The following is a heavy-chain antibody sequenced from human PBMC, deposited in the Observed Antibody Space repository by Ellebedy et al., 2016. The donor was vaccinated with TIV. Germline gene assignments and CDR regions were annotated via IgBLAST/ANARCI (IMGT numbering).Heavy chain of an antibody. J-gene: IGHJ2*01. V-gene: IGHV3-7*03. Sequence: PGGSLRLSCAVSGFTFSNYYMTWVRQAPGKGLEWVASIEDAGTETYSVDSAEGRFIISRDNAKNSLYLRINNPRDEDTAVYYCARRGSRYWHFDLWGRGTQVIVSS. D-gene: IGHD1-1*01. CDR3: ARRGSRYWHFDL. CDR1: GFTFSNYY. CDR2: IEDAGTET.